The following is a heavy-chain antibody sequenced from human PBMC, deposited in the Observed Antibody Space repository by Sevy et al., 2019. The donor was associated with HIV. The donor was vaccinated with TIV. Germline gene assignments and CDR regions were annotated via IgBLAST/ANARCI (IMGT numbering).Heavy chain of an antibody. V-gene: IGHV3-33*01. CDR2: LWYDGSNK. CDR3: ARAWGSYRYARLDY. D-gene: IGHD3-16*02. Sequence: GESLKISCAASGFSFSSYGMHWVRQAPGKGLEWEAVLWYDGSNKYYGDSVKGRFTISRDNSKNTLYLQMNSLRADDTAMYYCARAWGSYRYARLDYWGQGTLVTVSS. J-gene: IGHJ4*02. CDR1: GFSFSSYG.